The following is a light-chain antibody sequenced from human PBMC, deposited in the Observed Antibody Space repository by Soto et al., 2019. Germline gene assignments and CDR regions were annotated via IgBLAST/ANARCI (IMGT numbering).Light chain of an antibody. CDR1: SSAVGGYNY. CDR2: EVS. V-gene: IGLV2-8*01. CDR3: SSYAGSNNLV. Sequence: QSVMTQPPSASGSPGQSVTLSCTGTSSAVGGYNYVSWYQQHPGKAPKLMIYEVSKRPSGVPDRFSGSKSGNTASLTVSGLQTEDEADYYCSSYAGSNNLVFGGGTKVTVL. J-gene: IGLJ2*01.